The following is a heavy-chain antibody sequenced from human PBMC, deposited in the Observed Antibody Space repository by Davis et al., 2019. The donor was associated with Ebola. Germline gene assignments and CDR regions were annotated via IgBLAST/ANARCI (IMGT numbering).Heavy chain of an antibody. V-gene: IGHV1-2*02. Sequence: ASVKVSCKASGYTFTGYNVHWMRQAPGRGLEWMGWINPNSGGTTYAQEFQGRVTMTRDTSISTAYLEVSRLTSDDGAVYFCTRDAIGGSGMFDPWGQGTLVTVSS. CDR1: GYTFTGYN. CDR2: INPNSGGT. J-gene: IGHJ5*02. D-gene: IGHD1-26*01. CDR3: TRDAIGGSGMFDP.